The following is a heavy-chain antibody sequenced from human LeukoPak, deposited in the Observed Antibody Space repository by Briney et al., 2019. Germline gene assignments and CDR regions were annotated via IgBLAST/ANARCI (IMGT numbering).Heavy chain of an antibody. CDR2: MSYDGSHK. CDR3: ARDVGGYAFDY. CDR1: GFTFSSYT. D-gene: IGHD5-12*01. Sequence: GGSLRLSCVASGFTFSSYTLHWVRQAPGKGLEWVAVMSYDGSHKFHADSVKGRFTISRDNSNNTLYLQMNSLRAEDTAIYFCARDVGGYAFDYWGQGTLVTVSS. J-gene: IGHJ4*02. V-gene: IGHV3-30*04.